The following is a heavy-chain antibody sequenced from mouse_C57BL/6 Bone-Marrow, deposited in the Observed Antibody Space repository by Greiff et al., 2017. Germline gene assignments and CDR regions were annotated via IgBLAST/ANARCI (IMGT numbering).Heavy chain of an antibody. D-gene: IGHD2-1*01. Sequence: QVQLQQPGAELVMPGASVKLSCKASGYTFTSYGMHWVKQRPGQGLEWIGEIDPSDSYTNYNQKFKGKSTLTVDKSSSTAYMQLSSLTSEDSAVYYCARLAIYYGNYAWFSYWGRGTVVTVSA. J-gene: IGHJ3*01. CDR3: ARLAIYYGNYAWFSY. CDR2: IDPSDSYT. V-gene: IGHV1-69*01. CDR1: GYTFTSYG.